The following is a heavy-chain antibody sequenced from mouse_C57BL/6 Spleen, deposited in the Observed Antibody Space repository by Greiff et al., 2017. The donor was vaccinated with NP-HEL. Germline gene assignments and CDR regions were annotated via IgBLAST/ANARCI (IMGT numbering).Heavy chain of an antibody. J-gene: IGHJ4*01. CDR3: ALITTVVEGYAMDY. V-gene: IGHV1-75*01. CDR1: GYTFTDYY. D-gene: IGHD1-1*01. CDR2: IFPGSGST. Sequence: VQLQESGPELVKPGASVKISCKASGYTFTDYYINWVKQRPGQGLEWIGWIFPGSGSTYYNEKFKGKATLTVDKSSSTAYMLLSSLTSEDSAVYFCALITTVVEGYAMDYWGQGTSVTVSS.